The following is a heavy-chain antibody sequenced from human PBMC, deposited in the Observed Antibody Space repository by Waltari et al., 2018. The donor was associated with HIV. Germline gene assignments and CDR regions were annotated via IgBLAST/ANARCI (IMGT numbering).Heavy chain of an antibody. Sequence: QVQLKQWGAGLLMPSETLSLTCAVYGGSLSDYHWNWIRQTPAKGLEWIGEINDGGKTTRNPSLKSRAALAGDTSNNQFCLELRSVTVADTGTYYCVRRHRGAWDSFDIWGQGKLVTVSS. V-gene: IGHV4-34*04. CDR1: GGSLSDYH. D-gene: IGHD2-21*01. CDR2: INDGGKT. J-gene: IGHJ4*02. CDR3: VRRHRGAWDSFDI.